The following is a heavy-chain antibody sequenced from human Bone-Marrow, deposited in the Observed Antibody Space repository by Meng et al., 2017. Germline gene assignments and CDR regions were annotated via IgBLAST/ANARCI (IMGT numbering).Heavy chain of an antibody. CDR2: IYHTGST. CDR1: GDSISRDIW. V-gene: IGHV4-4*02. D-gene: IGHD2-2*01. CDR3: ARGYCSTTNCNWFDP. Sequence: QVQLQESGPGLVKPSGTLSLTCTVSGDSISRDIWWSWVRQPPGKGLEWIGEIYHTGSTNYNPSLKSRVTISVDKSKNQFSLKLSSVTAADTAVYYCARGYCSTTNCNWFDPWGQGTLVTVSS. J-gene: IGHJ5*02.